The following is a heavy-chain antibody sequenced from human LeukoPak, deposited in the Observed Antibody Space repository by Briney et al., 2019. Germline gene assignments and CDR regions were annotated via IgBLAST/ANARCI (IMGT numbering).Heavy chain of an antibody. J-gene: IGHJ4*02. V-gene: IGHV1-2*02. CDR1: GYTFTGYY. CDR3: ARSTRRTVTNYYFDY. D-gene: IGHD4-17*01. Sequence: GASVKVSCKASGYTFTGYYMHWVRQAPGQGLEWMGWINPNSGGTNYAQKFQGRVTMTRDTSISTAYMELSRLRSDDTAVYYCARSTRRTVTNYYFDYWGQGTLVTVFS. CDR2: INPNSGGT.